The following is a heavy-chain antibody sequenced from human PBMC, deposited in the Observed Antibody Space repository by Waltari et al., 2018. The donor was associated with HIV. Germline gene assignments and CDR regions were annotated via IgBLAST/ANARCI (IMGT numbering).Heavy chain of an antibody. CDR2: IKTKGDGGAT. Sequence: EVQLVESGGDLLKPGGCLRLSCAASGFTLIRVWMSWVRQAPGKGLEGVGRIKTKGDGGATDYAAAVKGRFTISRDDSKNTVYLQMNSLKIEDTAVYYCTSEEDYGSGSHFDYWGQGTLVTVSS. J-gene: IGHJ4*02. CDR3: TSEEDYGSGSHFDY. CDR1: GFTLIRVW. D-gene: IGHD3-10*01. V-gene: IGHV3-15*01.